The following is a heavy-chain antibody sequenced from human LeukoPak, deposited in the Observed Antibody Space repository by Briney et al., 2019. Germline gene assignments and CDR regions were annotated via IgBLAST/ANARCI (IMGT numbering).Heavy chain of an antibody. V-gene: IGHV4-38-2*02. J-gene: IGHJ3*02. D-gene: IGHD6-6*01. CDR1: GYSISSGYY. CDR2: IYYSGST. CDR3: AGGETYSSSSPHNDAFDI. Sequence: SETLSLTCTVSGYSISSGYYWGWLRQPPGKGVEWIGSIYYSGSTYYNPSLKSRVTISVDTSKNQFSLKLRSVTAADTAVDYCAGGETYSSSSPHNDAFDIWGQGTMVTVSS.